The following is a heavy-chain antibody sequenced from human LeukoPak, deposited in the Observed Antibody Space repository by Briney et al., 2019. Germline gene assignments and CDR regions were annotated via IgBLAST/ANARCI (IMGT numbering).Heavy chain of an antibody. V-gene: IGHV4-59*01. CDR2: IFYSGRT. CDR3: ASRDYYCSGSHFDY. J-gene: IGHJ4*02. Sequence: SETLSPTWTLADVSTSTDYWSWIRPPPGKGLEWIGYIFYSGRTNYNPSLKSRVTISVDTSKNQFSLKLSSLGAAEASVCDCASRDYYCSGSHFDYWGQGTLVTVSS. D-gene: IGHD3-10*01. CDR1: DVSTSTDY.